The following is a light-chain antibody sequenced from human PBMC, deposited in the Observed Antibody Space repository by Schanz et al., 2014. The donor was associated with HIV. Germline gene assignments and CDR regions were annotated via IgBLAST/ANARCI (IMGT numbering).Light chain of an antibody. J-gene: IGLJ3*02. V-gene: IGLV2-14*03. CDR3: CSYTTSTTRV. CDR1: SSDIGANNY. Sequence: QSALTQPASVSGSPGQSITISCTGTSSDIGANNYVSWYQQHPGKAPKLMIFDVSNWPSGVSNRFSGSKSGNTASLTISGLQPDDEADYYCCSYTTSTTRVFGGGTKLTVL. CDR2: DVS.